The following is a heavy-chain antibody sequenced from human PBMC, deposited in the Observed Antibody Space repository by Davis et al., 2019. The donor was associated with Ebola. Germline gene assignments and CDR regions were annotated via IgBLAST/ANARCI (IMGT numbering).Heavy chain of an antibody. CDR2: IDPTDSFT. Sequence: GESLKISCQAFGYTFTNHWITWVRQMPGKGLEWMGRIDPTDSFTNYSPSFQGQVPISADKSISTAYLQWSSLKASDTAMYYCARAYYDFWSGYFTDPYYYYGMDVWGQGTTVTVSS. J-gene: IGHJ6*02. CDR1: GYTFTNHW. CDR3: ARAYYDFWSGYFTDPYYYYGMDV. D-gene: IGHD3-3*01. V-gene: IGHV5-10-1*04.